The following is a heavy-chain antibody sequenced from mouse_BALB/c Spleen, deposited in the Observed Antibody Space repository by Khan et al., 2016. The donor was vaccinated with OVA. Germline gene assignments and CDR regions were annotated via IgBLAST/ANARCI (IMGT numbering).Heavy chain of an antibody. J-gene: IGHJ4*01. CDR1: GYTFSTYW. CDR2: ILPRSGST. Sequence: QIQLVQSGAELMKPGASVKISCKASGYTFSTYWIEWVKQRPGHGLEWIGEILPRSGSTNYNENFKGKATFTADTSSNTAYMQLSSLTSEDSAVYYCASTARAYYYAMDYWGQGTSVTVSS. CDR3: ASTARAYYYAMDY. D-gene: IGHD3-1*01. V-gene: IGHV1-9*01.